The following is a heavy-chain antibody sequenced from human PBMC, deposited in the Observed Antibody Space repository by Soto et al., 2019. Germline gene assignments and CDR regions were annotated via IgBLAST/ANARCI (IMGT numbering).Heavy chain of an antibody. CDR1: GYTFTSYG. CDR2: ISAYNGNK. D-gene: IGHD2-2*01. CDR3: ARSFVVVPAAPFDP. J-gene: IGHJ5*02. Sequence: QVQLVQSGAEVKKPGASVKVSCKASGYTFTSYGISWVRQAPGQGLEWMGWISAYNGNKNYAQKLQGRVTTTTNTSTSTDYMELSSLRSDDTAVYYCARSFVVVPAAPFDPWGQGTLVTVSS. V-gene: IGHV1-18*01.